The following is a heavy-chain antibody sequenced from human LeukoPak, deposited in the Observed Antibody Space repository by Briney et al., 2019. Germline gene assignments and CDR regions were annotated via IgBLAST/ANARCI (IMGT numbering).Heavy chain of an antibody. CDR1: GFTFSSYW. CDR2: IKQDGSEK. CDR3: ARDRRLFGSWTRLLGHQYNWFDP. V-gene: IGHV3-7*01. J-gene: IGHJ5*02. Sequence: GGSLRLSCAASGFTFSSYWMSWVRQAPGKGLEWVGNIKQDGSEKYYVDSVKGRFTISRDNAKNSLYLQMNSLRPEDTAVYYCARDRRLFGSWTRLLGHQYNWFDPWGQGTLVTVSS. D-gene: IGHD3-3*01.